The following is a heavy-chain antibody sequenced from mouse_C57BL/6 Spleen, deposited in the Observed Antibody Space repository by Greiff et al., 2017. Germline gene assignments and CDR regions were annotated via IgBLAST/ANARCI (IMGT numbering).Heavy chain of an antibody. D-gene: IGHD3-3*01. Sequence: QVQLQQPGAELVRPGSSVKLSCKASGYTFTSYWMHWVKQRPIQGLEWIGNIDPSDSETHYNQKFKDKATLTVDKSSSTAYMQLSSLTSEDAAVYYCAREGQLWFAYWGQGTLVTVSA. CDR3: AREGQLWFAY. CDR1: GYTFTSYW. V-gene: IGHV1-52*01. CDR2: IDPSDSET. J-gene: IGHJ3*01.